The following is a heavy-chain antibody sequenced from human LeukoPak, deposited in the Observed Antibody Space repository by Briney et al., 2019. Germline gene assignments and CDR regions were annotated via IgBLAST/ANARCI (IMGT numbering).Heavy chain of an antibody. CDR1: GFTFSSYG. V-gene: IGHV3-33*01. CDR3: ARHADGGGDY. CDR2: IWYDGSNK. Sequence: PGGSLRLSCAASGFTFSSYGMHWVRQVPGKGLEWVAVIWYDGSNKYYADSVKGRFTISRDNSKNTLYLQMNSLRAEDTAVYYCARHADGGGDYWGQGTLVSVSS. D-gene: IGHD3-16*01. J-gene: IGHJ4*02.